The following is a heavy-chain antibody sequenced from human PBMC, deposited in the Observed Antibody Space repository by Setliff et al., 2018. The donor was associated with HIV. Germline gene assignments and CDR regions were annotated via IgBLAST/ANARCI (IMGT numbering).Heavy chain of an antibody. CDR3: ARDGLTVPYCGGDCYDWYFDL. V-gene: IGHV1-69*05. CDR2: VIPMYITV. D-gene: IGHD2-21*02. CDR1: GGSFSSFG. Sequence: GASVKVSCKASGGSFSSFGINWVRQAPGQGLEWMGGVIPMYITVNYAQKFQGRVTITTDESTSTAYMELSGLRSEDTAVYYCARDGLTVPYCGGDCYDWYFDLWGRGTLVTVSS. J-gene: IGHJ2*01.